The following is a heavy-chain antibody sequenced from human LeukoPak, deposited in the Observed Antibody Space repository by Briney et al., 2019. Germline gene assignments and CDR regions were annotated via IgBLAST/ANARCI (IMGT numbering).Heavy chain of an antibody. CDR3: ARGWLGETTVVTPYNS. CDR1: GYTFTSYD. Sequence: ASVKVSCKASGYTFTSYDINWVRQAPGQGLEWMGWMNPNSGNTGYAQKFQGRVTMTRNSSISTAYMELSSLRSEDTAVYYCARGWLGETTVVTPYNSWGQGTLVTVSS. CDR2: MNPNSGNT. V-gene: IGHV1-8*01. J-gene: IGHJ5*02. D-gene: IGHD2-21*02.